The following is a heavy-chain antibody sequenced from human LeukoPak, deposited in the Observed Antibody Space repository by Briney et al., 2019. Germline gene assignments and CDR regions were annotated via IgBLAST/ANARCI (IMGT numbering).Heavy chain of an antibody. CDR3: ARDHASRENYFDY. CDR2: IYTSGST. V-gene: IGHV4-4*07. J-gene: IGHJ4*02. Sequence: KTSETLYLTCSVSGGSISSYYWSWIRQPAGKGLEWIWRIYTSGSTNYNPSLKSRVTMSVDTSKNQFSLKLSSVTAADTAVYYCARDHASRENYFDYWGQGTLVTVSS. D-gene: IGHD2/OR15-2a*01. CDR1: GGSISSYY.